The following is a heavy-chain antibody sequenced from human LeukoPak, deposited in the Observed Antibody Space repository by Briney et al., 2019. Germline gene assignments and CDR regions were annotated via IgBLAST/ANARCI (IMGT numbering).Heavy chain of an antibody. J-gene: IGHJ4*02. V-gene: IGHV4-39*07. D-gene: IGHD1/OR15-1a*01. CDR1: GGSVGSGTYY. Sequence: SETLSLTCTVSGGSVGSGTYYWSWIRQSPGKGLEWIGNVYYSGSAYYNPSLKSRVTMSVDTSKNQFSLKLSSVTAADTAVYYCARKPIINNAWYYFDYWGQGTLVTVSS. CDR3: ARKPIINNAWYYFDY. CDR2: VYYSGSA.